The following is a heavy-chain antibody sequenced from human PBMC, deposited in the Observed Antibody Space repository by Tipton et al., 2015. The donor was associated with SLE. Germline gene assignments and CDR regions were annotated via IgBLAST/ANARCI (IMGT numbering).Heavy chain of an antibody. CDR3: ARPRHCSSTSRQGPFEI. D-gene: IGHD2-2*01. CDR2: INQSGST. J-gene: IGHJ3*02. V-gene: IGHV4-34*01. CDR1: GGSFSGYY. Sequence: TLSLTCAVYGGSFSGYYWNWIRQPPGKGLEWIGEINQSGSTDYNPSLKSRVTISVDTSKNQFSLKLSSVTAADTAVYYCARPRHCSSTSRQGPFEIWGQGTMVTVSS.